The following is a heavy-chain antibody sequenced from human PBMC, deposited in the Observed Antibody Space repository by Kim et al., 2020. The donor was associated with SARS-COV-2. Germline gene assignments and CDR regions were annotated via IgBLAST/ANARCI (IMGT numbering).Heavy chain of an antibody. CDR2: IYHSGST. Sequence: SETLSLTCAVSGGSISSSNWWSWVRQPPGTGLEWIGEIYHSGSTNYNPSLKSRVTISVDKSKNQFSLKLSSVTAADTAVYYCARVSGWFGEFGSYYYYYGMDVWGQGTTVTVSS. CDR1: GGSISSSNW. J-gene: IGHJ6*02. D-gene: IGHD3-10*01. CDR3: ARVSGWFGEFGSYYYYYGMDV. V-gene: IGHV4-4*02.